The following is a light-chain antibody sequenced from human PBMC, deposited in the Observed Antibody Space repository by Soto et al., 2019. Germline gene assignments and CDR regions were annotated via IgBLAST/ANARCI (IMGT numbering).Light chain of an antibody. J-gene: IGLJ3*02. CDR2: VTS. CDR3: AAWGDSLNGWV. Sequence: QSVLTQPPSVSGAPGQSVTISCTGSSSNIGATSDIHWYQQLPGTAPKLLIYVTSNRPSGIPDRFSGSKSGTSASLAITGLQPEDEADYYCAAWGDSLNGWVFGGGTQLTVL. V-gene: IGLV1-40*01. CDR1: SSNIGATSD.